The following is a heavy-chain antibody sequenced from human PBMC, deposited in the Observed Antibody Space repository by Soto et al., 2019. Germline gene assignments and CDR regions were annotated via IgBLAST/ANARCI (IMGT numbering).Heavy chain of an antibody. D-gene: IGHD3-22*01. J-gene: IGHJ6*02. CDR3: VKDRDSNSWPSRDV. Sequence: GASVKVSCKASGGTFSSYAISWVRQAPGQGLEWMGGIIPIFGTANYAQKLQGRVIMTTDTSTSTAYMELRSLRSDDTAVYYCVKDRDSNSWPSRDVWGPGTTVTVSS. CDR1: GGTFSSYA. CDR2: IIPIFGTA. V-gene: IGHV1-69*05.